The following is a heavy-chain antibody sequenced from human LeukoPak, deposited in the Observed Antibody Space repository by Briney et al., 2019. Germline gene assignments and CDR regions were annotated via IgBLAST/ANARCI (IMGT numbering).Heavy chain of an antibody. D-gene: IGHD6-6*01. CDR3: ARRRYSSSSGWFDP. J-gene: IGHJ5*02. CDR2: INHSGST. Sequence: SETLSLTCAVYGGSFSGCYWSWIRQAPGKGLEWIGEINHSGSTNYNPSLKSRVTISVDTSKNQFSLKLSSVTAADTAVYYCARRRYSSSSGWFDPWGQGTLVTVSS. V-gene: IGHV4-34*01. CDR1: GGSFSGCY.